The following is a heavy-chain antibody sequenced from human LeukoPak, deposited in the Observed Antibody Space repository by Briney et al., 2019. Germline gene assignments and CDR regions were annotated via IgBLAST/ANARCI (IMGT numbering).Heavy chain of an antibody. CDR3: AKDPSSSHKAYYFDY. CDR1: GLSFSTYA. J-gene: IGHJ4*02. Sequence: GGSLRLSCAGSGLSFSTYAMSWVRQAPGVGLEWVSSISGSGGSTYYADSVKGRFTISRDNSKNTLYLQMNSLRAEDTAVYYCAKDPSSSHKAYYFDYWGQGTLVTVSS. V-gene: IGHV3-23*01. D-gene: IGHD6-6*01. CDR2: ISGSGGST.